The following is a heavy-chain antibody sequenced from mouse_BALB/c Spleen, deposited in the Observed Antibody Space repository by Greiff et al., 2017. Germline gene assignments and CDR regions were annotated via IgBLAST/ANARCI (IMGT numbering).Heavy chain of an antibody. J-gene: IGHJ2*01. CDR1: GFTFSSYA. V-gene: IGHV5-6-5*01. D-gene: IGHD2-14*01. Sequence: EVMLVESGGGLVKPGGSLKLSCAASGFTFSSYAMSWVRQTPEKRLEWVASISSGGSTYYPDSVKGRFTISRDNARNILYLQMSSLRSEDTAMYYCARVDYGYGFDYWGQGTTLTVSA. CDR3: ARVDYGYGFDY. CDR2: ISSGGST.